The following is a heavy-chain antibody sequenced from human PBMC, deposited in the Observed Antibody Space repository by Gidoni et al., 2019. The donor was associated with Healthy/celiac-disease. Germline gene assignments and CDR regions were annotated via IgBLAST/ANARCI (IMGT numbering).Heavy chain of an antibody. CDR3: ARVSAASRYYYYYGMDV. CDR2: IYYSGST. J-gene: IGHJ6*02. D-gene: IGHD6-6*01. Sequence: QVQLQESGPGLVKPSETLSLTCTVSGGSISSYYWSWIRQPPGKGLEWIGYIYYSGSTNYNPSLKSRVTISVDTSKNQFSLKLSSVTAADTAVYYCARVSAASRYYYYYGMDVWGQGTTVTVSS. V-gene: IGHV4-59*01. CDR1: GGSISSYY.